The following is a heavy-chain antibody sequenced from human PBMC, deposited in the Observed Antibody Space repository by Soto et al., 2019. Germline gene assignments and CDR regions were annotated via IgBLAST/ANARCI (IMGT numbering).Heavy chain of an antibody. Sequence: GASVQVSCKASGYTFTSYGISWVRQAPGQGLEWMGWISAYNGNTNYAQQLQGRVTMTTDTSTSTAYMELRSLRSDDTAVYYCARDNGCMRGGACYSLFDYWGQGILVTVSS. V-gene: IGHV1-18*01. CDR3: ARDNGCMRGGACYSLFDY. J-gene: IGHJ4*02. CDR1: GYTFTSYG. D-gene: IGHD2-21*02. CDR2: ISAYNGNT.